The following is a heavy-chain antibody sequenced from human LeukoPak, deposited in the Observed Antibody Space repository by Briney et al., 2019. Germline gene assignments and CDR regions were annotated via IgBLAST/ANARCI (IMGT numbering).Heavy chain of an antibody. J-gene: IGHJ4*02. D-gene: IGHD5-12*01. V-gene: IGHV4-39*07. CDR3: ARAPVATPSEFDY. Sequence: SETLSLTCTVSGGSISSSSYYWGWIRQPPGKGLEWIGTIYYSGGTYYNPSLKSRVTISVDTSKNQFSLKLSSTTAADTAVYYCARAPVATPSEFDYWGQGTLVTVSS. CDR1: GGSISSSSYY. CDR2: IYYSGGT.